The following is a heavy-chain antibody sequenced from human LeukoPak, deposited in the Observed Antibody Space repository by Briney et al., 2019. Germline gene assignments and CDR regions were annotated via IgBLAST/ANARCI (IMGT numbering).Heavy chain of an antibody. CDR3: VRCGSYCLDY. V-gene: IGHV4-4*02. D-gene: IGHD1-26*01. J-gene: IGHJ4*02. CDR2: IYLYGTT. Sequence: SETLSLTCSVSIGSISSSKWWSWVRQSPVKGLEWIGEIYLYGTTNYNPSFKSRVSISVDKSKNQLSLNLNSVTAADTAVYYCVRCGSYCLDYWGQGTLVTVSS. CDR1: IGSISSSKW.